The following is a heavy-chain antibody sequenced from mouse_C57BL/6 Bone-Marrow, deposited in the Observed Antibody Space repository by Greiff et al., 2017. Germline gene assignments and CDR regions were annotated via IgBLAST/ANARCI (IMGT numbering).Heavy chain of an antibody. CDR3: ARLDDGYLAWFAY. J-gene: IGHJ3*01. D-gene: IGHD2-3*01. Sequence: EVQRVESGGGLVQPGGSLKLSCAASGFTFSDYYMYWVRQTPEKRLEWVAYISNGGGSTYYPDTVKGRFTISRDNAKNTLYLQMSRLKSEDTAMYYCARLDDGYLAWFAYWGQGTLVTVSA. CDR1: GFTFSDYY. CDR2: ISNGGGST. V-gene: IGHV5-12*01.